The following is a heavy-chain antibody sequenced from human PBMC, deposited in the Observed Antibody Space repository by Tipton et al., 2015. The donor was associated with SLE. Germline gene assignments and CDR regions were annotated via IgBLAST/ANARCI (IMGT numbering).Heavy chain of an antibody. D-gene: IGHD2-2*01. Sequence: TLSLTCTVSGGSINSGGYSWSWIRQPPGKGLEWIGDIFHSGSTYYNPSLKSRVTISVDRSKNQFSLKVNSVTAADAAVYYCARGPPAGVLVPAAIWFDPWGQGTLVTVSS. J-gene: IGHJ5*02. V-gene: IGHV4-30-2*01. CDR2: IFHSGST. CDR3: ARGPPAGVLVPAAIWFDP. CDR1: GGSINSGGYS.